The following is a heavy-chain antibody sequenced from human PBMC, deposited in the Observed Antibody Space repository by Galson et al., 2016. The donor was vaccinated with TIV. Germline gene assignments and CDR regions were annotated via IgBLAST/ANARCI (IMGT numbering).Heavy chain of an antibody. CDR1: GVSISSGFSY. CDR2: IHFTGRT. V-gene: IGHV4-31*03. Sequence: TLSLTCSVSGVSISSGFSYWNWVRQSPGQGLEWIGYIHFTGRTYYNPSFQSRVSISVDTSKSQFSLNLRSVTAAGTAVYFCARETYGDYDNYDAFDFWGRGTTVTVSS. D-gene: IGHD4-17*01. J-gene: IGHJ3*01. CDR3: ARETYGDYDNYDAFDF.